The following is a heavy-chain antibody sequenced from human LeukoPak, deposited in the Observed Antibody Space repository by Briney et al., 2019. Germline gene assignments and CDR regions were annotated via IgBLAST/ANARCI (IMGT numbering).Heavy chain of an antibody. CDR2: VYSGGDT. V-gene: IGHV3-53*01. J-gene: IGHJ4*02. CDR1: GLIVNNKY. Sequence: GGSQRLSCVGSGLIVNNKYSSWVRQAPGKGREWVSVVYSGGDTYYADFVMGRFTISRDKSKNTLFLQMNTLRVEATVGYYCGRAGYSYGRGYFDYWGQGTLVTVSS. CDR3: GRAGYSYGRGYFDY. D-gene: IGHD5-18*01.